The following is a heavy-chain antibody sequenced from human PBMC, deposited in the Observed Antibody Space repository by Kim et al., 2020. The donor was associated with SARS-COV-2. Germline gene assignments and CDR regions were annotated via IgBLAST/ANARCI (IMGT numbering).Heavy chain of an antibody. V-gene: IGHV1-69*04. CDR3: ARGGP. Sequence: IPILGIANYAQKFQGRVTITADKSTSTAYMELSSLRSEDTAVYYCARGGPWGQGTLVTVSS. J-gene: IGHJ5*02. CDR2: IPILGIA.